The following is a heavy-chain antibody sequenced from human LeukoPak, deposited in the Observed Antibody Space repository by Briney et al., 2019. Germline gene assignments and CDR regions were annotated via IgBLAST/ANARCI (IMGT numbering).Heavy chain of an antibody. D-gene: IGHD2-2*01. J-gene: IGHJ4*02. Sequence: GGSLRLSCVASGFTFSSFSMDWVRQAPGKGLEWVSYISSTSSTIYYADSVQGRFTSSRDNAKNSLYLQMNSLTAEDTAVYYCARAKGYCSSTSCYGYFDYWGQGTLVTVSS. CDR1: GFTFSSFS. V-gene: IGHV3-48*04. CDR2: ISSTSSTI. CDR3: ARAKGYCSSTSCYGYFDY.